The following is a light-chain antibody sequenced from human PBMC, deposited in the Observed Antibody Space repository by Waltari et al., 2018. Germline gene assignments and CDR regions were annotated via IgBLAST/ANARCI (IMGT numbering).Light chain of an antibody. CDR1: SGSVSTSYY. CDR3: VLYMGGGIM. Sequence: QTVVTQEPSFSVSPGGTVTLTCGLSSGSVSTSYYPTWYQQTPGQAPRPLIYSTNTRSSGVPDRFSGSILGDKAALAITGAQADDEWDYHCVLYMGGGIMFGGGTKLTVL. J-gene: IGLJ3*02. CDR2: STN. V-gene: IGLV8-61*01.